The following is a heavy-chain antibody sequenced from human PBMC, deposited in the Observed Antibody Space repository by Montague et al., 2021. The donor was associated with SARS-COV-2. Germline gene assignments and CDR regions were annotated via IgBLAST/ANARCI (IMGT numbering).Heavy chain of an antibody. V-gene: IGHV3-20*04. CDR3: ARDKYCSSTSCYPRDYYYGMDV. D-gene: IGHD2-2*01. CDR2: INWNGGST. J-gene: IGHJ6*02. CDR1: GFTFGDYG. Sequence: SPRLSCAASGFTFGDYGMSWVRQAPGKGLEWVSGINWNGGSTGYADSVKGRFTISRDNAKNSLYLQMNSLRAEDTALYYCARDKYCSSTSCYPRDYYYGMDVWGQGTTVTVSS.